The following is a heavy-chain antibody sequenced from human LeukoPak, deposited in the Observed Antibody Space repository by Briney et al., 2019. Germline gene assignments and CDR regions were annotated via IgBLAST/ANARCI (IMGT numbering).Heavy chain of an antibody. CDR3: ARGKAAIGSRTAFDY. CDR2: ISGSGTNT. V-gene: IGHV3-23*01. J-gene: IGHJ4*02. CDR1: GFTFSSFA. D-gene: IGHD6-13*01. Sequence: GGSLRLSCAASGFTFSSFASSWVRQAPGKGLEWVSAISGSGTNTYYADSVKGRFTISRDNSENTLYMQVNSLKAEDTAIYFCARGKAAIGSRTAFDYWGQGTLVTVSS.